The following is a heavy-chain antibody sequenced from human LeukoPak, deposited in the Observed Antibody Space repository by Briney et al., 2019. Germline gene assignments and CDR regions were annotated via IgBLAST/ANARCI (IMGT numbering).Heavy chain of an antibody. Sequence: GNSLKISCKASGYRFTNYWIGWVRQMPGTGLEWMGDLYPGDSDPRYSPSFQGQLAISADKSISTPYLQWSSLKASDTAMYYCARPLLPPYSSFPNNYYFDYWGQGTLVTVSS. CDR2: LYPGDSDP. D-gene: IGHD6-6*01. V-gene: IGHV5-51*01. J-gene: IGHJ4*02. CDR1: GYRFTNYW. CDR3: ARPLLPPYSSFPNNYYFDY.